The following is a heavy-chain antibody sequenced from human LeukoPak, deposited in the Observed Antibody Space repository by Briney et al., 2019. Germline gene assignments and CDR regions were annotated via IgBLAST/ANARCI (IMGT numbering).Heavy chain of an antibody. V-gene: IGHV4-59*12. CDR1: GGSISSYY. CDR2: IYYSGST. CDR3: ARLHGDYASGTPPFDM. D-gene: IGHD3-10*01. J-gene: IGHJ4*02. Sequence: PSETLSLTCTVSGGSISSYYWSWIRQPPGKGLEWIGYIYYSGSTNYNPSLKSRVTISVDTSKNQFSLKLSSVTAADTAMYCARLHGDYASGTPPFDMWGQGTLVTVSS.